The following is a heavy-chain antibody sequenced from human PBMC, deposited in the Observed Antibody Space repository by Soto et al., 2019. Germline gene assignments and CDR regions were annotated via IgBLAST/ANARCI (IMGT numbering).Heavy chain of an antibody. V-gene: IGHV3-33*01. D-gene: IGHD3-10*01. CDR2: IWYDGSNK. CDR1: GFTFSSYG. Sequence: QVQLVESGGGVVQPGRSLRLSCAASGFTFSSYGMHWVRQAPGKGLEWVAVIWYDGSNKYYADSVKGRFTISRDNSKNPLYLQMNSLRAEDTAVYYCARDRDYYGSGRHDHLYYYDGMDVWGQGTTVTVSS. J-gene: IGHJ6*02. CDR3: ARDRDYYGSGRHDHLYYYDGMDV.